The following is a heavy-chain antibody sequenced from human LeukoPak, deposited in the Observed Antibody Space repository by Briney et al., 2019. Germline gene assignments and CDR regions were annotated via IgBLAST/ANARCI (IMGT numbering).Heavy chain of an antibody. CDR3: ARHLGEQLVDYYYYYMDV. Sequence: SETLSLTCTVSGGSISSDSYYWGWIRQPPGKGLEWIGSIYYGGSTYYNPSLKSRVTISVDTSKSQFSLKLSSVTAADTAVYYCARHLGEQLVDYYYYYMDVWGKGTTVTVSS. CDR2: IYYGGST. J-gene: IGHJ6*03. CDR1: GGSISSDSYY. D-gene: IGHD6-6*01. V-gene: IGHV4-39*01.